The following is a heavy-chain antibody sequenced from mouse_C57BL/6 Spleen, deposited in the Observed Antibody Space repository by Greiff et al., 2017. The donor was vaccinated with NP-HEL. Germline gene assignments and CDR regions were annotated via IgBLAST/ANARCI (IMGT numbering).Heavy chain of an antibody. V-gene: IGHV3-6*01. CDR3: ARDKDSNCFDY. CDR2: ISYDGSN. Sequence: EVKLMESGPGLVKPSQSLSLTCSVTGYSITSGYYWNWIRQFPGNKLEWMGYISYDGSNNYNPSLKNRISITRDTSKNQFFLKLNSVTTEDTATYYCARDKDSNCFDYWGQSTTLTVSS. CDR1: GYSITSGYY. D-gene: IGHD2-5*01. J-gene: IGHJ2*01.